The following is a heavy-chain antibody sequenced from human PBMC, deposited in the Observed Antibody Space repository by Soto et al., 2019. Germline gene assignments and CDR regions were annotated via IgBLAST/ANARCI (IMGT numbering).Heavy chain of an antibody. CDR2: INHSGST. Sequence: SETLSLTCAVYGGSFSGYYWSWIRQPPGKGLEWIGEINHSGSTNYNPSLKSRVTISVDTSKNQFSLKLSSVTAADTAVYYCARGTGYSYGHGTVDYWGQGTLVTVSS. J-gene: IGHJ4*02. CDR3: ARGTGYSYGHGTVDY. CDR1: GGSFSGYY. V-gene: IGHV4-34*01. D-gene: IGHD5-18*01.